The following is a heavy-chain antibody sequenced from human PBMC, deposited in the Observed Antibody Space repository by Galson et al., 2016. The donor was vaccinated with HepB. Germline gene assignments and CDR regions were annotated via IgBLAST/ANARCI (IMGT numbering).Heavy chain of an antibody. Sequence: SLRLSCAASGFTFSSYSMNWVRQAPGKGLEWVSSISSSSSYIYYADSVKGRFTISRANAKNSLYLQMNRLRAEDTAVYYCARGGGGNGDYVNAFDIWGQGTMVTVSS. D-gene: IGHD4-17*01. J-gene: IGHJ3*02. CDR3: ARGGGGNGDYVNAFDI. CDR1: GFTFSSYS. CDR2: ISSSSSYI. V-gene: IGHV3-21*01.